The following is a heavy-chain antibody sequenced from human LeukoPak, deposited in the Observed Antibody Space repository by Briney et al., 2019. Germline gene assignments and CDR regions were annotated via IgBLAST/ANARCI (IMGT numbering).Heavy chain of an antibody. CDR2: ISGSGGST. CDR3: ARDGASSGYYHDAFDI. V-gene: IGHV3-23*01. Sequence: GGSLRLSCAASGFTFSSYAMSWVRQAPGKGLEWVSAISGSGGSTYYADSVKGRFTISRDNSKNTLYLQMNSLRAEDTAVYYCARDGASSGYYHDAFDIWGQGTMVTVSS. D-gene: IGHD3-22*01. J-gene: IGHJ3*02. CDR1: GFTFSSYA.